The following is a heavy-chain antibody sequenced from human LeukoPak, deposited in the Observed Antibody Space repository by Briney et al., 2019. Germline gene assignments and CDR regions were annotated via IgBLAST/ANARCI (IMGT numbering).Heavy chain of an antibody. CDR3: AKRYCSGGSCYMRFDY. V-gene: IGHV3-23*01. D-gene: IGHD2-15*01. Sequence: GGSLRLSCAASGFTFSSYAMSWVRQAPGKGLEWVSAISGSGGSTYYADSVKGRFTISRDNSKNTLYLQMNSLRAEDTAVYYCAKRYCSGGSCYMRFDYWGQGTLVTVSS. CDR1: GFTFSSYA. J-gene: IGHJ4*02. CDR2: ISGSGGST.